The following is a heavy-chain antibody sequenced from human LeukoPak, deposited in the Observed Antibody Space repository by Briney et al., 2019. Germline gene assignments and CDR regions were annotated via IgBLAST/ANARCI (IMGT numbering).Heavy chain of an antibody. Sequence: GGALRLSCAASGFTFSSYSMNSVRQAPGKGREWVSSISSSSSYIYYADSVKGRFTISRDNAKNSLYLQMNSLRAEDTAVYYCARDLNYYGSGSSTDYWGQGTLVTVSS. V-gene: IGHV3-21*01. D-gene: IGHD3-10*01. J-gene: IGHJ4*02. CDR2: ISSSSSYI. CDR3: ARDLNYYGSGSSTDY. CDR1: GFTFSSYS.